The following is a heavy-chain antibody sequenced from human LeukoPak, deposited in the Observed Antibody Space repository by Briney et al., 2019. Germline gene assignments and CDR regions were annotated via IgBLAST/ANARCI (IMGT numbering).Heavy chain of an antibody. CDR2: IYSGGGT. CDR1: GFTVSSNY. Sequence: GGSLRLSCAASGFTVSSNYMSWVRQAPGKGLEWVSVIYSGGGTYYADSVRGRFTISRGKSKNTLDLQMNSLRVEDTAVYYCARVIRGGVDYWGQGTLVTVSS. CDR3: ARVIRGGVDY. D-gene: IGHD3-10*01. V-gene: IGHV3-53*01. J-gene: IGHJ4*02.